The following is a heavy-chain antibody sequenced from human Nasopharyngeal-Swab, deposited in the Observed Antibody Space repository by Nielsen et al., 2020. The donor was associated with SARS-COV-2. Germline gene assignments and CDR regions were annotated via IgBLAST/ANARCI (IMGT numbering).Heavy chain of an antibody. CDR2: ISYSGST. CDR1: GGSISPYY. D-gene: IGHD6-19*01. V-gene: IGHV4-59*12. J-gene: IGHJ6*02. Sequence: SETLSLTCTVSGGSISPYYWSWIRRPPGKGLDWIGYISYSGSTNYNPSLKSRVTISVDTSKKQFSLRLSSLTAADTAVYYCAREFSGWYFGYYYYYGMDVWGQGTTVTVSS. CDR3: AREFSGWYFGYYYYYGMDV.